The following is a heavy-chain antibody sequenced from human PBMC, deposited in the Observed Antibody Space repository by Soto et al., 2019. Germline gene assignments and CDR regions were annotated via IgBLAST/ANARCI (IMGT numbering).Heavy chain of an antibody. J-gene: IGHJ4*02. CDR1: GSTFSTLD. CDR2: MHANTGLT. V-gene: IGHV1-8*01. CDR3: ARYIFGQGFIS. D-gene: IGHD3-10*01. Sequence: QVQLVQSGAEVKKPGASVKVSCKASGSTFSTLDLNWVRQAPGQGLDWMGWMHANTGLTGHAQKFQGRLSMTRDTSISTAYMELSSLRADHTAVYYCARYIFGQGFISWGQGTLVTVSS.